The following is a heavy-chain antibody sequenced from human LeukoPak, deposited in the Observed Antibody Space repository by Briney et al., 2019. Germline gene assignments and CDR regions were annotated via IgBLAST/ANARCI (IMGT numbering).Heavy chain of an antibody. CDR2: INEDGSEK. Sequence: GGSLRLSCAASGFIFSRSWMSWVRQAPGKGLEWVVNINEDGSEKYYEDSVKGRFTISRDNAKNSVYLQMNSLRGEDTAVYYCARLLSVGGRSGWHELNWFDPWGQGALVTVSS. CDR3: ARLLSVGGRSGWHELNWFDP. D-gene: IGHD6-19*01. V-gene: IGHV3-7*01. J-gene: IGHJ5*02. CDR1: GFIFSRSW.